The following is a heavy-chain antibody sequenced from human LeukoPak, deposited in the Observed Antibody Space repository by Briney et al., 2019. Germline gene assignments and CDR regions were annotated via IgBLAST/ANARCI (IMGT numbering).Heavy chain of an antibody. D-gene: IGHD3-10*01. Sequence: SQTLSLTCAVSGGSISSGGYSWSWIRQPPGKGLEWIGFFYHSGSTYYNPSLKSRVTISVDRSKNQFSLKLNSVTAADTAVYYCARGRGKYYGSWSDYQGWFDPWGQGTLVTVSS. CDR2: FYHSGST. CDR1: GGSISSGGYS. CDR3: ARGRGKYYGSWSDYQGWFDP. V-gene: IGHV4-30-2*01. J-gene: IGHJ5*02.